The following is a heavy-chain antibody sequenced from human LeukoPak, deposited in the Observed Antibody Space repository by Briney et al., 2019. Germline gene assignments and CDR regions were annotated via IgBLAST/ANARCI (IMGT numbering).Heavy chain of an antibody. CDR3: ARTGYCSSTSCYDVWFDP. CDR1: GGSFSGYY. CDR2: INQSGST. V-gene: IGHV4-34*01. J-gene: IGHJ5*02. D-gene: IGHD2-2*01. Sequence: SETLSLTCAVYGGSFSGYYWSWIRQPPGKGLERIGEINQSGSTNYNPSLKSRVTISVDTSKNQFSLKLSSVTAADTAVYYCARTGYCSSTSCYDVWFDPWGQGTLVTVSS.